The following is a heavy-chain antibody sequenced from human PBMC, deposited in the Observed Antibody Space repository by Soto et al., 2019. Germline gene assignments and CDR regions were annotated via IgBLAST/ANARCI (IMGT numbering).Heavy chain of an antibody. V-gene: IGHV1-46*01. Sequence: ASVKVSCTASVYTLTSYYMHWVRQAPRQGLEWMGIINPSGGSTSCAQKFQGRVTMTRDTSTSTVYMELSSLRSEDTAMYYCERLGGYCSGTSCHGYYAMDVWGQGTTVTVSS. J-gene: IGHJ6*02. D-gene: IGHD2-2*01. CDR1: VYTLTSYY. CDR3: ERLGGYCSGTSCHGYYAMDV. CDR2: INPSGGST.